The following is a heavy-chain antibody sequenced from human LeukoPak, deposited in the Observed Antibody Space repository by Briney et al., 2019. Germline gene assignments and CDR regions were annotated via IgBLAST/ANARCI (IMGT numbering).Heavy chain of an antibody. J-gene: IGHJ1*01. Sequence: ASVKVSCKASGYTFTNYGVSWVRQAPGQGLEWMGWISAYNGYTNYAQKFQFRVTMTTDTSTSTAYMELRGLTSDDTAVYYCARDKAVTTERTQYFHQWGQGTLVTVSS. CDR1: GYTFTNYG. CDR3: ARDKAVTTERTQYFHQ. V-gene: IGHV1-18*01. D-gene: IGHD4-11*01. CDR2: ISAYNGYT.